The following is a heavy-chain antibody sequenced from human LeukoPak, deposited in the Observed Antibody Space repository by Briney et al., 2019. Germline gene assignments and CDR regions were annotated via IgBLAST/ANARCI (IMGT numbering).Heavy chain of an antibody. CDR1: GGTFSSYA. Sequence: SVKDSCKASGGTFSSYAISWVRQAPGQGLEWMGRIIPILGIANYAQKFQGRVTITADKSTSTAYMELSSLRSEDTAVYYCAILGQYCSGGSCYRDFDYWGQGTLVTVSS. CDR3: AILGQYCSGGSCYRDFDY. CDR2: IIPILGIA. V-gene: IGHV1-69*04. J-gene: IGHJ4*02. D-gene: IGHD2-15*01.